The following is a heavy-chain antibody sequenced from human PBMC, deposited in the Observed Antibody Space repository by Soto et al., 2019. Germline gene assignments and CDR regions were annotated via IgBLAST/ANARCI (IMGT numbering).Heavy chain of an antibody. D-gene: IGHD5-18*01. J-gene: IGHJ6*02. Sequence: GGSVKVSCKASGGAFSSYAISLVRQAPGQGLEWMGGIIPIFGTANYAQKFQGRVTITADESTSTAYMELSSLRSEDTAVYYCERGGDSYGYDYYYYGMDVWGQGTTVTVSS. CDR1: GGAFSSYA. V-gene: IGHV1-69*13. CDR3: ERGGDSYGYDYYYYGMDV. CDR2: IIPIFGTA.